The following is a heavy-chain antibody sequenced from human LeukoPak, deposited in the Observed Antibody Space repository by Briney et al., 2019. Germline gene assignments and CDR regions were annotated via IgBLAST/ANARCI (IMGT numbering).Heavy chain of an antibody. CDR1: GGTFSSYA. V-gene: IGHV1-69*06. D-gene: IGHD1-14*01. CDR2: IIPIFGTA. J-gene: IGHJ3*02. Sequence: SVKVSCKASGGTFSSYAISWVRQAPGQGLEWMGGIIPIFGTANYAQKFQDRVTITADKSTSTAYMELSSLRSEDTAVYYCARDGDSRSEPYKRGAFDIWGQGTMVTVSS. CDR3: ARDGDSRSEPYKRGAFDI.